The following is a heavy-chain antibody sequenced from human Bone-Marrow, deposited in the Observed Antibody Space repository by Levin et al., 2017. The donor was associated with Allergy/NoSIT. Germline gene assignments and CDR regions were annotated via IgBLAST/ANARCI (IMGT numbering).Heavy chain of an antibody. CDR3: VTDIRTPGDFEYFQH. CDR2: ISNRGDII. Sequence: PGGSLRLSCTASGFTLSDYYMDWIRRTPEKGLEWLSYISNRGDIIYYADSVEGRFTISRDNAKNSLYLQMNNLRADDTAIYYCVTDIRTPGDFEYFQHWGQGTLVTVSS. CDR1: GFTLSDYY. D-gene: IGHD2-21*01. J-gene: IGHJ1*01. V-gene: IGHV3-11*01.